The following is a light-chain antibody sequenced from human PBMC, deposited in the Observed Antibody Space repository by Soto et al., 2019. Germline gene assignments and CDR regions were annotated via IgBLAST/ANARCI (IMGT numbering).Light chain of an antibody. V-gene: IGKV3-20*01. CDR2: GAS. CDR1: QTIISNY. J-gene: IGKJ1*01. CDR3: QLYGSSPKT. Sequence: EIVLPQSPGPLSLSPGERATLSCRATQTIISNYLARYQQKPGQAPKLVIHGASTRATGIPDRFSGSGSGTDFTLTISRVEPEEFAVYYCQLYGSSPKTFGRGTKVEV.